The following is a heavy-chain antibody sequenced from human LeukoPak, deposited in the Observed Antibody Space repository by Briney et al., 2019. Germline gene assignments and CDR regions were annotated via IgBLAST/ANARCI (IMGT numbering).Heavy chain of an antibody. D-gene: IGHD1-7*01. CDR2: IIPIFGTA. CDR3: ARDLVNWNYSFAGDATASFDP. V-gene: IGHV1-69*05. Sequence: GSSVKVSCKASGGTFSSYTISWVRQAPGQGLEWMGRIIPIFGTANYAQKFQGRVTITTDESTSTAYMELSSLRSEDTAVYYCARDLVNWNYSFAGDATASFDPWGQGTLVTVSS. CDR1: GGTFSSYT. J-gene: IGHJ5*02.